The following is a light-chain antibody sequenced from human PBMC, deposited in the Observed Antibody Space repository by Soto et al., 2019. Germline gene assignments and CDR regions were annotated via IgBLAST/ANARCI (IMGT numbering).Light chain of an antibody. CDR3: QQVHSYPFT. CDR2: AAS. V-gene: IGKV1-9*01. J-gene: IGKJ4*01. CDR1: QGISTS. Sequence: DIHLTQSPSLLSASVGDRVTISCRASQGISTSLAWYQQKPGKAPKLLIYAASTVQSGVPSRFSGSGSETDFTLTISSLQPEDFATFYCQQVHSYPFTFGGGTKVDIK.